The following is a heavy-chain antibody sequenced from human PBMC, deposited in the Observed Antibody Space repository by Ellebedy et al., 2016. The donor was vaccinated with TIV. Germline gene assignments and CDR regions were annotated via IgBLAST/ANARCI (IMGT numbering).Heavy chain of an antibody. CDR3: ARARDYSHGGLYPIYFFDS. D-gene: IGHD2-15*01. Sequence: SVTVSCKASGGTSNNYAINWVRQAPGHGLEWMGGIIPIFSTPNYAQKFQDRVTITADESTSTTYMALSSLTSEDTAVYYCARARDYSHGGLYPIYFFDSWGQGTLVTVSS. V-gene: IGHV1-69*13. CDR2: IIPIFSTP. CDR1: GGTSNNYA. J-gene: IGHJ4*02.